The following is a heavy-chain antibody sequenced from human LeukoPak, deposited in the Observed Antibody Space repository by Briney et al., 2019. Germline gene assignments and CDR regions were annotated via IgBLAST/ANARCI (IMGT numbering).Heavy chain of an antibody. CDR3: ARASSAYNWYFDL. D-gene: IGHD4-11*01. CDR1: GYTFTSYG. V-gene: IGHV1-18*01. J-gene: IGHJ2*01. Sequence: GASVKVSCKASGYTFTSYGISWVRQAPGQGLEWMGWIGADSGYTHYAQKLQGRVTLTTDASTNTAYMDLRSLSSDDTAVYYCARASSAYNWYFDLWGRGTLVTVSS. CDR2: IGADSGYT.